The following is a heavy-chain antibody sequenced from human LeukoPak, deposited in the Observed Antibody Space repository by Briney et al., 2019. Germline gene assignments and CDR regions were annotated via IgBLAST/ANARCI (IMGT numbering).Heavy chain of an antibody. J-gene: IGHJ6*04. Sequence: GGSLRLSCAVSGFTFSDYWMTRVRQAPGRGLEWVANIKEDGSDKQYVDSVQGRFTISRDNAENSLYLQMNSLRAEDTAVYYCVRESSVWVGPGIGRPLDVWGKGTAVTVSS. D-gene: IGHD3-16*01. CDR1: GFTFSDYW. V-gene: IGHV3-7*01. CDR2: IKEDGSDK. CDR3: VRESSVWVGPGIGRPLDV.